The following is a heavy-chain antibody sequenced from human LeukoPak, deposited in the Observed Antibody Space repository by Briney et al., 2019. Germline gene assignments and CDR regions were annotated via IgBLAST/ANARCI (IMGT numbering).Heavy chain of an antibody. CDR2: INPNSGGT. J-gene: IGHJ4*02. CDR1: GYTFTGYY. CDR3: ARISNSIFDY. D-gene: IGHD4-11*01. V-gene: IGHV1-2*02. Sequence: GASAKVSCKASGYTFTGYYMHWVRQAPGQGLEWMGWINPNSGGTNYAQKFQGRVTMTRDTSISTAYMKLSRLRSDDTAVYYCARISNSIFDYWGQGTLVTVSS.